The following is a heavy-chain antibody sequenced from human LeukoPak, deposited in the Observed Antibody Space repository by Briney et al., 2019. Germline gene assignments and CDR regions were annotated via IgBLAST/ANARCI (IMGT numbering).Heavy chain of an antibody. V-gene: IGHV1-8*01. Sequence: ASVKVSCKASGYPFTSYGINWVRQAAGQGLEWMGWMNPNSGATGYAQKFQGRVTMTRDTSIGAAYMGLSSLISDDTAVYYCARMDRLSAAPTTDWFDPWGQGTLVTVSS. D-gene: IGHD4-11*01. CDR3: ARMDRLSAAPTTDWFDP. J-gene: IGHJ5*02. CDR2: MNPNSGAT. CDR1: GYPFTSYG.